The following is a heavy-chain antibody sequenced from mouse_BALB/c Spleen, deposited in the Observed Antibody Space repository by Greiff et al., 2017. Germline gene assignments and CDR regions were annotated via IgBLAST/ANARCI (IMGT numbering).Heavy chain of an antibody. CDR3: ARYYDGCPFMDY. V-gene: IGHV1-55*01. CDR2: IYPGSGST. D-gene: IGHD2-3*01. Sequence: QVQLQQPGAELVKPGTSVKLSCKASGYNFTSYWINWVKLRPGQGLEWIGDIYPGSGSTNYNEKFKSKATLTVDTSSSTAYMQLSSLASEDSALYYCARYYDGCPFMDYWGQGTSVTVSS. J-gene: IGHJ4*01. CDR1: GYNFTSYW.